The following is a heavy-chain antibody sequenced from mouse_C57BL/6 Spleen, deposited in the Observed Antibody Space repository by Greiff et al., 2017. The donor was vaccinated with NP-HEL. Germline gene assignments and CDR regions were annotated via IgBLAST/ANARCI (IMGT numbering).Heavy chain of an antibody. V-gene: IGHV1-15*01. D-gene: IGHD1-1*01. CDR1: GYTFTDYE. J-gene: IGHJ2*01. Sequence: LQESGAELVRPGASVTLSCKASGYTFTDYEMHWVKQTPVHGLEWIGAIDPETGGTAYNQKFKGKAILTADKSSSTAYMELRSLTSEDSAVYYCTRRYYSYYFDYWGQGTTLTVSS. CDR3: TRRYYSYYFDY. CDR2: IDPETGGT.